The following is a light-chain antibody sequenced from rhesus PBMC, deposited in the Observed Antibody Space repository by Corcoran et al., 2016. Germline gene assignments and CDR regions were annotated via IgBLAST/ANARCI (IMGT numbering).Light chain of an antibody. CDR1: SNDVGGYND. V-gene: IGLV2S9*01. J-gene: IGLJ1*01. CDR2: NVN. CDR3: CSYRTGSTFI. Sequence: QSALTQPRSVSKSLGQSVTISCTGTSNDVGGYNDVSWFQHHSGTAPRPLIYNVNKWPSGVSDRFSGSKSGNTASLTISGLQAEDEADYYCCSYRTGSTFIFGSGTRLTVL.